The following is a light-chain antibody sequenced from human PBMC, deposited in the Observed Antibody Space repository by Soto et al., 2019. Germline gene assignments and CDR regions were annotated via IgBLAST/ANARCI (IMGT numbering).Light chain of an antibody. V-gene: IGKV3-15*01. CDR1: QSVSSN. J-gene: IGKJ4*01. CDR2: GAS. Sequence: EIVMTQSPATLSVSPGERATLSCRASQSVSSNLAWYQQKPGQAPRLLIYGASTRATGIPARFSGSGSGTEFTLTISSLKSEDFAVYYCQQYNNWPGRVTFGGGTKVEIK. CDR3: QQYNNWPGRVT.